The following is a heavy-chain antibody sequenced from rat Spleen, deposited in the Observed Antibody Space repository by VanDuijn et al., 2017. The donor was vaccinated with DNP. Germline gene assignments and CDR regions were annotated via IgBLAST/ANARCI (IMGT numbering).Heavy chain of an antibody. J-gene: IGHJ2*01. V-gene: IGHV1-43*01. CDR3: TKAGGYSPWYFDY. CDR2: INMGSGGT. Sequence: QVQLQQSGAELAKPGSSVMISCRASGYTFTTYYIGWIKQTTRQGLEYIGYINMGSGGTNYNEKFKGKATLTGGKSSSTAFMQLSSLTPDDSAVYYCTKAGGYSPWYFDYWGQGVMVTVSS. D-gene: IGHD1-11*01. CDR1: GYTFTTYY.